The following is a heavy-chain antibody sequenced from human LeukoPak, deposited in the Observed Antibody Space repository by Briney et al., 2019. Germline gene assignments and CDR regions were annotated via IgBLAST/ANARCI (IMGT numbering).Heavy chain of an antibody. CDR1: GYSISHGYY. J-gene: IGHJ5*02. Sequence: SETLSLTCAVSGYSISHGYYWGWVRQPPGKGLEWIGVVYHTGNAYYNPSLKRRVTTSVDTSNNQFSLRVTSVTAADTAVYYCARWVSSNRNWFDPWGQGTLVIVSS. V-gene: IGHV4-38-2*01. CDR2: VYHTGNA. CDR3: ARWVSSNRNWFDP. D-gene: IGHD6-13*01.